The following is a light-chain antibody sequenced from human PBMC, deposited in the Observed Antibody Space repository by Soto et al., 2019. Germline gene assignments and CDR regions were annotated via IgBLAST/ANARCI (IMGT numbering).Light chain of an antibody. CDR3: QQCATSPLT. CDR2: DAS. CDR1: QTVTNNY. V-gene: IGKV3-20*01. Sequence: EIVLTQSPGTLSLSPGERATLFCRASQTVTNNYIAWYQQKPGQPPRLLIDDASRRASGIPDRFSGSGSGTDFTLTISILEPEDFAVYYCQQCATSPLTFGQGTKVDIK. J-gene: IGKJ1*01.